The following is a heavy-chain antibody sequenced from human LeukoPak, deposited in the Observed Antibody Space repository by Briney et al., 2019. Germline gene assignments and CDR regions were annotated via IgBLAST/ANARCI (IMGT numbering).Heavy chain of an antibody. D-gene: IGHD2-2*01. J-gene: IGHJ4*02. Sequence: GGSLSLSCAASGFTFSSYAMSWVRQAPGKGLEWVSAISGSGGSTYYADSVKGRFTISRDNSKNTLYLQMNSLRAEDTAVYYCAKVPLVVPAALSYFDYWGQGTLVTVSS. V-gene: IGHV3-23*01. CDR2: ISGSGGST. CDR3: AKVPLVVPAALSYFDY. CDR1: GFTFSSYA.